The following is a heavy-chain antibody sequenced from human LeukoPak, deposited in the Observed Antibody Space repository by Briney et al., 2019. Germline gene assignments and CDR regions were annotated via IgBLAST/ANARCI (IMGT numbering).Heavy chain of an antibody. V-gene: IGHV6-1*01. J-gene: IGHJ5*02. CDR3: ARDRGVLIAAAGPQGGGLDP. Sequence: SQTLSLTCAISGDSVSSNSAAWNWIRQSPSRGLEWLGRTYYRSKWYNDYAVSVKSRITINPDTSKNQFSLQLNSVTTEDTAVYYCARDRGVLIAAAGPQGGGLDPWGQGTLVTVSS. D-gene: IGHD6-13*01. CDR1: GDSVSSNSAA. CDR2: TYYRSKWYN.